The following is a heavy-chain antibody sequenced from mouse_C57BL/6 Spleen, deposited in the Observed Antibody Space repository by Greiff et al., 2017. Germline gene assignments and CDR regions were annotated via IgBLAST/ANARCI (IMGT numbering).Heavy chain of an antibody. CDR1: GYAFSSSW. J-gene: IGHJ2*01. CDR2: IYPGDGDT. Sequence: QVQLQQSGPELVKPGASVKISCKASGYAFSSSWMNWVKQRPGKGLEWIGRIYPGDGDTNYNGKFKGKATLTADKSSSTAYMQLSSLTSEDSAVYFCARDWDGYYFDYGGQGTTLTVSS. CDR3: ARDWDGYYFDY. V-gene: IGHV1-82*01. D-gene: IGHD4-1*01.